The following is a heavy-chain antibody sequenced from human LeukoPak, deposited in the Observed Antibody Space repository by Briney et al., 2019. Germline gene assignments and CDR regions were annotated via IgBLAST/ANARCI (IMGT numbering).Heavy chain of an antibody. V-gene: IGHV3-23*01. Sequence: GGSLRLSCTASGFTFSSYGMSWVRQAPGKGLEWVSAISSSGGSTYYADSVKGRFTISRDNSKNTLSLQMSSLRAEDTAVYYCARDWFEYYGSGSLYWGQGTLVTVSS. CDR1: GFTFSSYG. D-gene: IGHD3-10*01. CDR3: ARDWFEYYGSGSLY. CDR2: ISSSGGST. J-gene: IGHJ4*02.